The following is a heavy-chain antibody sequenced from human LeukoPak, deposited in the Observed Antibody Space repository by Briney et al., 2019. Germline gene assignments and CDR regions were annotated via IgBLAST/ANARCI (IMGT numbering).Heavy chain of an antibody. Sequence: GGSLRLSCAASGFTFSGSAMHWVRQASGKGREWVGRIRSKANSYATAYAASVKGRFTISRDDSKNTAYLQMNSLKTEDTAVYYCTSYHYGMDVWGQGTTVTVSS. CDR2: IRSKANSYAT. CDR3: TSYHYGMDV. CDR1: GFTFSGSA. V-gene: IGHV3-73*01. J-gene: IGHJ6*02.